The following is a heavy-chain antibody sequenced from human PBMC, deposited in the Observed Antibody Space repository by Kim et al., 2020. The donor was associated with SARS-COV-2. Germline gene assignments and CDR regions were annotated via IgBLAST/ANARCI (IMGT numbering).Heavy chain of an antibody. CDR1: GYAFTNYA. D-gene: IGHD3-16*01. CDR3: ARRFGAILALDY. Sequence: ASVKVSCKASGYAFTNYAMHWVRQAPGQRLEWMGRINVGNGNTKYSQRFQGRVTITRDTSASTAYMELSGLISEDTAVYYCARRFGAILALDYWGQGTLVTVSS. V-gene: IGHV1-3*01. CDR2: INVGNGNT. J-gene: IGHJ4*02.